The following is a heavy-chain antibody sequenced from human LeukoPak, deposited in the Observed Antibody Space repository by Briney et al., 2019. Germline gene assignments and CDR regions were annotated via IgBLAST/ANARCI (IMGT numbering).Heavy chain of an antibody. CDR1: GGSISYYY. V-gene: IGHV4-59*01. D-gene: IGHD4-17*01. CDR2: IYYSGTT. Sequence: SETLSLTCTVSGGSISYYYWSWIRQSPGKGLEWIGYIYYSGTTNYNPSLKSRVTISVGTSKNQFSLQLRSVTAADTAVYYCAREDPQTTVPEGMDVWGQGTTVTVS. CDR3: AREDPQTTVPEGMDV. J-gene: IGHJ6*02.